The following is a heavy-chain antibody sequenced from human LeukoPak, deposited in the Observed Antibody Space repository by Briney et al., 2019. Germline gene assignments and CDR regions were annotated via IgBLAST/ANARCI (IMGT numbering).Heavy chain of an antibody. D-gene: IGHD3-10*01. J-gene: IGHJ3*02. CDR2: IYYSGST. Sequence: SETLSLTYTVSGGSISSYYWSWIRQPLGKGLKWIGYIYYSGSTNYNPSLKSRVTISVDTSKNQFSLRLNSVTAADTAVYYCAREGTMVRGLAFDIWGQGTMVTVSS. V-gene: IGHV4-59*01. CDR3: AREGTMVRGLAFDI. CDR1: GGSISSYY.